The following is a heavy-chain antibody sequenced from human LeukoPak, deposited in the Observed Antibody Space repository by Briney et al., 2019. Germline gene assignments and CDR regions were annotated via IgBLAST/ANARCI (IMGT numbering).Heavy chain of an antibody. CDR1: GFTFSSYE. V-gene: IGHV3-48*03. CDR3: AREKLSFFDSSGYFDY. CDR2: ISSSGSAI. Sequence: PGGSLRLSCAASGFTFSSYEMNWVRQAPGKGLEWVSFISSSGSAIHYADSVRGRFTSSRDNAKNSLYLQMSRLRAEDTAVYYCAREKLSFFDSSGYFDYWGQGTLVTVS. J-gene: IGHJ4*02. D-gene: IGHD3-22*01.